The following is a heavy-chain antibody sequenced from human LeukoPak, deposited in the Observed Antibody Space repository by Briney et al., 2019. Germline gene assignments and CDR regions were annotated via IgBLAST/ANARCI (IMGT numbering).Heavy chain of an antibody. J-gene: IGHJ6*03. CDR3: ARCEWHYYHYYMDV. D-gene: IGHD3-3*01. Sequence: GGSLRLSCAASGFTFGDYYMSWIRQAPGKGLEWVSYISGSDSPIYYADSVKGRFTISRDNAKNSLFLQMNSLGAEDTAVYYCARCEWHYYHYYMDVWGKGTTVTVSS. V-gene: IGHV3-11*04. CDR2: ISGSDSPI. CDR1: GFTFGDYY.